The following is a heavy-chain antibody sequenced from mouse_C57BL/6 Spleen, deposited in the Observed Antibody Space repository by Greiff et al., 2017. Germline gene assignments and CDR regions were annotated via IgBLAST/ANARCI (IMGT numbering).Heavy chain of an antibody. CDR3: AKNYGSSYRYAMDY. J-gene: IGHJ4*01. Sequence: QVQLQQSGPGLVQPSQSLSITCTVSGFSLTSYGVHWVRQSPGKGLEWLGVIWRGGSTDDNAAFMSRLSITKDNSKSQVFFKMNSLQADDTAIYYCAKNYGSSYRYAMDYWGQGTSVTVSS. V-gene: IGHV2-5*01. D-gene: IGHD1-1*01. CDR1: GFSLTSYG. CDR2: IWRGGST.